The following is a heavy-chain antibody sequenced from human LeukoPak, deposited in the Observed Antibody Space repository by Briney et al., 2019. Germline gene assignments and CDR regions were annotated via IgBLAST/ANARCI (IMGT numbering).Heavy chain of an antibody. V-gene: IGHV3-66*01. J-gene: IGHJ5*02. Sequence: GGSLRLSCAASGFTVSSNYMSWVRQAPGKGLEWVSVIYSGGSTYYADSVKGRFTISRDNSKNTLYLQMNSLRAEDTAVYYCARDSMWYVPPDHWGQGTLVTVSS. CDR3: ARDSMWYVPPDH. CDR1: GFTVSSNY. D-gene: IGHD2-15*01. CDR2: IYSGGST.